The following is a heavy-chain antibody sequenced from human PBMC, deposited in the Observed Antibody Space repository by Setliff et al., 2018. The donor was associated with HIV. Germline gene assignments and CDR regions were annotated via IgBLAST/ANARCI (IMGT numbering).Heavy chain of an antibody. CDR2: INHSGST. CDR3: ARGHCSGTNCYGVDYYGMDV. J-gene: IGHJ6*02. D-gene: IGHD2-2*01. Sequence: SSETLSLTCAVYGGSFSSYYWIWIRQPPGKGLEWIGEINHSGSTAYNPSLKSRVTMSVDKSKNQFSVKLTSVTAADTAVYYCARGHCSGTNCYGVDYYGMDVWGQGTTVTVSS. V-gene: IGHV4-34*01. CDR1: GGSFSSYY.